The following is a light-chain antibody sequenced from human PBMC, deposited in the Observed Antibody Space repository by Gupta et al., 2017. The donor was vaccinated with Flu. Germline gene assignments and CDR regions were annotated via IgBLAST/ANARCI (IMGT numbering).Light chain of an antibody. CDR3: QQRSNWPPLT. Sequence: ATLSLSPGERATLSCRASESISRYLAWYQQKPGQAPRLLIYDASNRATGIPARFSGSGSGTDFTLTISSLEPEGFAVYYCQQRSNWPPLTFGGGTKVEIK. CDR1: ESISRY. J-gene: IGKJ4*01. V-gene: IGKV3-11*01. CDR2: DAS.